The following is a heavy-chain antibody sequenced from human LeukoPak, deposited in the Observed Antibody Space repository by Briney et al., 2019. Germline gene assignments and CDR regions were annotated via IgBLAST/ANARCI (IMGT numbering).Heavy chain of an antibody. V-gene: IGHV4-39*01. D-gene: IGHD6-19*01. J-gene: IGHJ4*02. Sequence: SETLSLTCTVSGDSISTSNSYWGWIRQPPGKGLEWIGEINHSGSTNYNPSLKSRVTISVDTSKNQFSLKLSSVTAADTAVYYCATSGWYLLPGVYWGQGTLVTVSS. CDR3: ATSGWYLLPGVY. CDR2: INHSGST. CDR1: GDSISTSNSY.